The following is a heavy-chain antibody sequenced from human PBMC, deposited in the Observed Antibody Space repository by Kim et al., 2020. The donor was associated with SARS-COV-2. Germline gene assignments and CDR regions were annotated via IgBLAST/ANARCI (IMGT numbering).Heavy chain of an antibody. CDR1: GFTFSSYG. CDR2: IWYDGSNK. CDR3: AGDSSSSSWYYYGMDV. D-gene: IGHD6-13*01. V-gene: IGHV3-33*01. Sequence: GGSLRLSCAASGFTFSSYGMHWVRQAPGKGLEWVAVIWYDGSNKYYADSVKGRFTISRDNSKNTLYLQMNSLRAEDTAVYYCAGDSSSSSWYYYGMDVWGQGTTVTVSS. J-gene: IGHJ6*02.